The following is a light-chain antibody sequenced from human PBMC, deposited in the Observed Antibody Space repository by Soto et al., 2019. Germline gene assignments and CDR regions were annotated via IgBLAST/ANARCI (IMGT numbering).Light chain of an antibody. J-gene: IGLJ1*01. CDR1: SSDVGAYNS. CDR3: SSYTTSVTYV. V-gene: IGLV2-14*01. Sequence: QSALTQPASVSGSPGQSITISCTGTSSDVGAYNSVSWYQQHPGKAPKLIICDVSTRPSGISDRFSGSKSGNTASLTISGLQAEDESDYYCSSYTTSVTYVFGTGTQLTVL. CDR2: DVS.